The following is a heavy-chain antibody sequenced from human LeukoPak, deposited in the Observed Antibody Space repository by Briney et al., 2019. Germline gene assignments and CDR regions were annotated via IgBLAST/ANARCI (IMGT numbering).Heavy chain of an antibody. V-gene: IGHV3-64*04. CDR1: GFTFSSYA. J-gene: IGHJ4*02. Sequence: PGGSLRLSCSASGFTFSSYAMHWVRQAPGKGLEYVSAISSNGGSTYYADSVRGRFTISRDNSKNTLYLQMNSLRAEDTAVYYCAREIGSSGFFDYWGQGTLVTVSS. CDR2: ISSNGGST. CDR3: AREIGSSGFFDY. D-gene: IGHD6-19*01.